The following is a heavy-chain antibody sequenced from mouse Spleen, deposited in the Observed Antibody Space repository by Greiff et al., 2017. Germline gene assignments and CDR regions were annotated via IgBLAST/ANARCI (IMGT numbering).Heavy chain of an antibody. J-gene: IGHJ1*03. CDR2: IHPNSGST. CDR3: ARGDYYWYFDV. Sequence: QVQLQQPGAQLVKPGASVKLSCKASGYTFTSYWMHWVKQRPGQGLEWIGMIHPNSGSTNYNEKFKSKATLTVDKSSSTAYMQLSSLTSEDSAVYYCARGDYYWYFDVWGTGTTVTVSS. D-gene: IGHD2-4*01. CDR1: GYTFTSYW. V-gene: IGHV1-64*01.